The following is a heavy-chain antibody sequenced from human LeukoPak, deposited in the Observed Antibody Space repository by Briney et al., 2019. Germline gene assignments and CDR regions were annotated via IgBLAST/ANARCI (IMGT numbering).Heavy chain of an antibody. J-gene: IGHJ4*02. V-gene: IGHV7-4-1*02. CDR1: GYTFTSYG. CDR3: ARDLFQDDGVVTPPDY. D-gene: IGHD4-23*01. Sequence: ASVKVSCKASGYTFTSYGINWVRQAPGQGLEWMGWINTNTGNPTYAQGFTGRFVFSLDTSVSTAYLQISSLKAEDTAVYYCARDLFQDDGVVTPPDYWGQGTLVTVSS. CDR2: INTNTGNP.